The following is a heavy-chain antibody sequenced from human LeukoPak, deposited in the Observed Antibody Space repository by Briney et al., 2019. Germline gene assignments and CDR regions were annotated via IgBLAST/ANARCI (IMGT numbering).Heavy chain of an antibody. CDR2: TYYRSKWYN. D-gene: IGHD2-15*01. CDR3: AREDCSGGSCYGGFDY. J-gene: IGHJ4*02. V-gene: IGHV6-1*01. CDR1: GDSVSSNSAA. Sequence: SQTLSLTCAISGDSVSSNSAAWNWIRQSPSRGLEWRGRTYYRSKWYNDYAVSVKSRITINPDTSKNQFSLQLNSVTPEDTAVYYCAREDCSGGSCYGGFDYWGQGTLVTVSS.